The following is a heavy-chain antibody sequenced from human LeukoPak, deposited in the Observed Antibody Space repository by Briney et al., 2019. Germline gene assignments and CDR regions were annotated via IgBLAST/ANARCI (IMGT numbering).Heavy chain of an antibody. J-gene: IGHJ4*02. CDR1: GASISSFY. CDR2: IYTTGGS. V-gene: IGHV4-4*07. D-gene: IGHD3-16*01. Sequence: PSETLSLTCTVSGASISSFYWNWIRQPADKGLEWIGRIYTTGGSDYNPSLKSRVTMSLDTSTNQFSLKLMSVTAADTAVYYCARDRWRLGGEFDYWGQGTLVTVFS. CDR3: ARDRWRLGGEFDY.